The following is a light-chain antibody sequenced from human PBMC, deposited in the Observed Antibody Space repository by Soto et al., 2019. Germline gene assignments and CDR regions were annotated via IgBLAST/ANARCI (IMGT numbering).Light chain of an antibody. J-gene: IGLJ1*01. Sequence: QSVLTQPASVSGSPGQSITISCTGTSSDVGSYNLVSWFQHHPGKAPKLMIYEDSKRPSGVTNRLSGSKSGKTASLTINKLQAEDDADYFCCSYAGSGTYVFGTGTKVTVL. CDR1: SSDVGSYNL. CDR3: CSYAGSGTYV. V-gene: IGLV2-23*01. CDR2: EDS.